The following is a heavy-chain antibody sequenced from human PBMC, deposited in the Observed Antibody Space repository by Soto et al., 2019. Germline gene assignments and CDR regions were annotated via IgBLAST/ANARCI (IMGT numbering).Heavy chain of an antibody. CDR3: AKDGAIAAADYFFDY. CDR2: IASDGKDK. CDR1: GFTFSNYA. Sequence: GGSLRLCCAASGFTFSNYAIHWVRQAPGKGLEWVAVIASDGKDKRYADSVKGRFTISRDNSKNTVYLQMNSLRGEDTAVYYCAKDGAIAAADYFFDYWGQGSLVTVSS. J-gene: IGHJ4*02. V-gene: IGHV3-30*18. D-gene: IGHD6-13*01.